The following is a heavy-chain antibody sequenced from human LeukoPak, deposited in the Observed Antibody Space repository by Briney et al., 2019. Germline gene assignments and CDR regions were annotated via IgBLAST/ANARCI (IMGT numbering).Heavy chain of an antibody. Sequence: SETLSLTCTVSGGSISSGGYYWSWIRQPAGKGLEWIGRIYTSGSTNYNPSLKSRVTISVDTSKNQFSLKLSSVTAADTAVYYCARDLYGRTLDAFDIWGQGTMVTVSS. D-gene: IGHD2-15*01. CDR1: GGSISSGGYY. J-gene: IGHJ3*02. CDR3: ARDLYGRTLDAFDI. CDR2: IYTSGST. V-gene: IGHV4-61*02.